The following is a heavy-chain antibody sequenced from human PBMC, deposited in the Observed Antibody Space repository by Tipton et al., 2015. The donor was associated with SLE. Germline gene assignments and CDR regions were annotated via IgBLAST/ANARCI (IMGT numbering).Heavy chain of an antibody. J-gene: IGHJ4*02. CDR1: GLRFREAY. V-gene: IGHV4-59*12. Sequence: LRLSCSVSGLRFREAYMSWIRQAPGKGLEWIGYVYYRGSTNYNPSLRGRITTSVDTSKNQFSLKLTSATAADTAVYYCARDPRLNWDYGTYFDYWGQGTLVTVSS. D-gene: IGHD3-16*01. CDR3: ARDPRLNWDYGTYFDY. CDR2: VYYRGST.